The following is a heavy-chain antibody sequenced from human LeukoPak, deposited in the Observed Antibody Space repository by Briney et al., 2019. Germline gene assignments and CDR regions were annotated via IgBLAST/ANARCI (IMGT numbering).Heavy chain of an antibody. D-gene: IGHD2-2*01. CDR2: ISSSGSTI. CDR1: GFTFSDYY. Sequence: GGSLRLSCAASGFTFSDYYMTWIRQAPGKGLEWISYISSSGSTISYADSVKGRFTISRDNAKNSLYLQMNSLRAEDTAVYYCARGEYCSSASCYEYFQHWGQGTLVTVSS. CDR3: ARGEYCSSASCYEYFQH. V-gene: IGHV3-11*04. J-gene: IGHJ1*01.